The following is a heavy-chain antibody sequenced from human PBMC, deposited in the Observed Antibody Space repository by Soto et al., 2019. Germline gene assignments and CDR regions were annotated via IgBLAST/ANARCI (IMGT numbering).Heavy chain of an antibody. CDR3: ARDGGYSYGYVY. CDR1: GFTFSSYA. D-gene: IGHD5-18*01. Sequence: PGGSLRLSCAASGFTFSSYAMHWVRQAPGKGLEWVAVISYDGSNKYYADPVKGRFTISRDNSKNTLYLQMNSLRAGDTAVYYCARDGGYSYGYVYWGQGTLVTVSS. CDR2: ISYDGSNK. J-gene: IGHJ4*02. V-gene: IGHV3-30-3*01.